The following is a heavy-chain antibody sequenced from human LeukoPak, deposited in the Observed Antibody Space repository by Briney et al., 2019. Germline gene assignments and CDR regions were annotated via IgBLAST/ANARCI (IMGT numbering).Heavy chain of an antibody. CDR3: AKDGSGSYYNSYY. CDR1: GFTFSSYA. V-gene: IGHV3-23*01. CDR2: ISGSGGST. J-gene: IGHJ4*02. D-gene: IGHD3-10*01. Sequence: GGSLRLSCAASGFTFSSYAMSWVRQAPGKGLEWVSAISGSGGSTYYADSVKGRFTISRDNSKNTLYLHMNSLRAEDTAVYYCAKDGSGSYYNSYYWGQGTLVTVSS.